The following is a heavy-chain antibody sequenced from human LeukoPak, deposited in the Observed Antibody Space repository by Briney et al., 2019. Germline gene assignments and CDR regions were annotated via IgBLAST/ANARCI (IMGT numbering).Heavy chain of an antibody. Sequence: ASVKVSCKASGGTFSSYAISWVRQAPGQGLEWMGGIIPIFGTANYAQKFQGRVTITADESTSTAYMELSSLRSEDTAVYYCARETDPYYYDSSGSDAFDIWGQGTMVTVSS. V-gene: IGHV1-69*13. D-gene: IGHD3-22*01. CDR1: GGTFSSYA. CDR3: ARETDPYYYDSSGSDAFDI. CDR2: IIPIFGTA. J-gene: IGHJ3*02.